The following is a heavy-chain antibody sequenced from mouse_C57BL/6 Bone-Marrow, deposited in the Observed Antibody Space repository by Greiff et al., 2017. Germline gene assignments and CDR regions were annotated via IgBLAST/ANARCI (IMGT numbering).Heavy chain of an antibody. CDR3: ARRSDYYGSSHWYFDV. CDR1: GYTFTDYY. Sequence: VQLQQSGPELVKPGASVKISCKASGYTFTDYYMNWVKQSHGKSLEWIGDINPNNGGTSYNQKFKGKATLTVDKSSSTAYMELRSLTSEDSAVYYCARRSDYYGSSHWYFDVWGTGTTVTVSS. V-gene: IGHV1-26*01. D-gene: IGHD1-1*01. J-gene: IGHJ1*03. CDR2: INPNNGGT.